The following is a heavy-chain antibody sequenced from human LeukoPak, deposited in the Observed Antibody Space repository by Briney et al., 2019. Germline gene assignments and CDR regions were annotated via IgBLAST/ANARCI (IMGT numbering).Heavy chain of an antibody. D-gene: IGHD3-22*01. J-gene: IGHJ4*02. CDR1: GGSISSYY. CDR3: ARVTGYMIEDYFDS. Sequence: SETLSLTCTVSGGSISSYYWRWIRQPPGKGLAWVGYIYYSGSTNYNSSLKSRVTILVDMSKSQFSLKLSSVTAADTAVYYCARVTGYMIEDYFDSWGQGTLVTVSS. V-gene: IGHV4-59*01. CDR2: IYYSGST.